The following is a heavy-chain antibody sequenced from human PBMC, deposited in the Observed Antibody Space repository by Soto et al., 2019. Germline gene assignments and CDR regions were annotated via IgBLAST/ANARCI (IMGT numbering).Heavy chain of an antibody. Sequence: QVQLVQSGAEVKKPGASVKVSCKASGYTFTSYGISWVRQAPGQGLEWMGWISAYNGNTNYAQKLQGRVTMTTDTSTSTAYIELRSLRSDDTAVYYCARVSNTDLYYYYYGMDVWGQGTTVTVSS. V-gene: IGHV1-18*01. D-gene: IGHD4-17*01. CDR1: GYTFTSYG. J-gene: IGHJ6*02. CDR2: ISAYNGNT. CDR3: ARVSNTDLYYYYYGMDV.